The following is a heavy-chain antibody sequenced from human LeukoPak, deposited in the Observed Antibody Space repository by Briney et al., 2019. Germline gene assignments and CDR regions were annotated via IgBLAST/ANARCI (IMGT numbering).Heavy chain of an antibody. J-gene: IGHJ4*02. V-gene: IGHV4-38-2*02. CDR3: ARNPLYSSGWYGTDY. CDR1: GYSISSGYY. Sequence: PSETLSLTCTVSGYSISSGYYWGWIRQPPGKGLEWIGSIYHSGSTYYNPSLKSRVTISVDTSKNQFSLKLSSVTAADTAVYYCARNPLYSSGWYGTDYWGQGTLVTVSS. D-gene: IGHD6-19*01. CDR2: IYHSGST.